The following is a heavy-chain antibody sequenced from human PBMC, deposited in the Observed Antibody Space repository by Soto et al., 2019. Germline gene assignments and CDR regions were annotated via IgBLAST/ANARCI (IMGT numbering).Heavy chain of an antibody. CDR1: GNTFTYRY. D-gene: IGHD1-26*01. CDR3: AGGGAGSGPFTWELPDH. V-gene: IGHV1-45*02. CDR2: ITPFSVDV. J-gene: IGHJ4*02. Sequence: QMQLVQSGAEVKKTGSSVTVSCKALGNTFTYRYLHWVRQAPGQALEWMGWITPFSVDVHYAQKFQKRVTITRDRSINTAYMQMSSLRSEDTAMYFCAGGGAGSGPFTWELPDHWGQGTLVTVSS.